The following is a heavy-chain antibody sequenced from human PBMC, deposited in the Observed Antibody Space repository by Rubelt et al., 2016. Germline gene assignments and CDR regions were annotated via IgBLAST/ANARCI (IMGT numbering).Heavy chain of an antibody. CDR2: MDSGAVNT. D-gene: IGHD6-19*01. V-gene: IGHV3-23*01. J-gene: IGHJ6*02. Sequence: GGSLRLSCAASGFTFRNYAMTWVRKAQGKGLEWVSAMDSGAVNTKYADSVKGRFTISRENSKKTWYLQMNSLRAEDTAVYYRAKQVVPGTAHQFAMDVWGQGTKVTVSS. CDR1: GFTFRNYA. CDR3: AKQVVPGTAHQFAMDV.